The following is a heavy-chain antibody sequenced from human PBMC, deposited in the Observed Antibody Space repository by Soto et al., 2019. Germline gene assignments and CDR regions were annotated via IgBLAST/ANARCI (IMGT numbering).Heavy chain of an antibody. CDR2: XXYDGSNK. J-gene: IGHJ6*02. V-gene: IGHV3-30-3*01. CDR1: GFTFSSYA. Sequence: QVQLVESGGGVVQPGRSLRLSCAASGFTFSSYAMHWVRQAPGKGLEWVXVXXYDGSNKYYADSVKGRFTISRDNSKXXXXXXXXXXXXXXXXXXXXXXXXXXXXXXXXXXXXXMDVWGQGTTVTVSS. CDR3: XXXXXXXXXXXXXXXXXMDV.